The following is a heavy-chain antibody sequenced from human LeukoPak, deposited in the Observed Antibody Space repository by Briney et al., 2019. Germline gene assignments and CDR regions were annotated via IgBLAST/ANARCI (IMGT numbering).Heavy chain of an antibody. CDR1: GFTFSSYA. D-gene: IGHD3-22*01. CDR3: AKEEYDSSGYFGYYGMDV. V-gene: IGHV3-23*01. CDR2: ISGSGGST. J-gene: IGHJ6*02. Sequence: GGSLRLSCAASGFTFSSYAMSWVRQAPGKGLEWVSAISGSGGSTYYADSVKGRFTISRDNSKNTLYLQMNSLGAEDTAVYYCAKEEYDSSGYFGYYGMDVWGQGTTVTVSS.